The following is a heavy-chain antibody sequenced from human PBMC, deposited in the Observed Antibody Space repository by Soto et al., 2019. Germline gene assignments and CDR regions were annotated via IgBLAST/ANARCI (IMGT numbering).Heavy chain of an antibody. J-gene: IGHJ5*02. CDR3: ARSYYDSTGFAVDP. CDR2: IYHSGST. D-gene: IGHD3-22*01. V-gene: IGHV4-30-2*01. Sequence: SETLSLTCAVSGGSISSGGYSWSWNRQPPGKGPEWIGYIYHSGSTYYNPSLKSRATISVETSKNQFSMKLTSVTASDTAVYYCARSYYDSTGFAVDPWGQGTLVTVSS. CDR1: GGSISSGGYS.